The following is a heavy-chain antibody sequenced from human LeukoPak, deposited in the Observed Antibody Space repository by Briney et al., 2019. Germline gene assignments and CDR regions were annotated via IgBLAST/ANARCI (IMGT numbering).Heavy chain of an antibody. Sequence: GGSLRLSCAASGFTFSSYAMHWVRQAPGKGLEWVAVISYDGSNKYYADSVKGRFTVSRDNSKNTLYLQMNSLRAEDTAVYYCARAYSSSWYIFDYWGQGTLVTVSS. CDR2: ISYDGSNK. CDR1: GFTFSSYA. J-gene: IGHJ4*02. CDR3: ARAYSSSWYIFDY. D-gene: IGHD6-13*01. V-gene: IGHV3-30-3*01.